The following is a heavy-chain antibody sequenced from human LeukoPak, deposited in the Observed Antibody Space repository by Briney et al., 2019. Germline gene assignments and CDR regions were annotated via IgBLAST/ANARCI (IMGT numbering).Heavy chain of an antibody. V-gene: IGHV1-2*02. Sequence: ASVKVSCKASGYIFTGYYLHWVRQAPGQGLEWMGWINPNSGGTNYAQKFQDRVTMTRDTSISTAYMELSRLRSDDTAVYYCARAPTPFYYDSSAYYSDFWGQGTLVTVSS. J-gene: IGHJ4*02. CDR2: INPNSGGT. CDR3: ARAPTPFYYDSSAYYSDF. CDR1: GYIFTGYY. D-gene: IGHD6-25*01.